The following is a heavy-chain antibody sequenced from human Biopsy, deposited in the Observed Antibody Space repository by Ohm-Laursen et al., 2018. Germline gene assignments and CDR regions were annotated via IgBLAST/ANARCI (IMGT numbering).Heavy chain of an antibody. CDR1: GFSLSARGMC. V-gene: IGHV2-70*11. CDR3: ARTPILIVSAGLVYRHRRHLQGMDV. D-gene: IGHD6-13*01. Sequence: TQTPTLTSSFSGFSLSARGMCVSWIRQAPGKALEWLARVDWDDYKDYSASLQTKLSISKDTSNDQVVLTVNNVDPADTATYYCARTPILIVSAGLVYRHRRHLQGMDVWGQGIAVTVS. J-gene: IGHJ6*02. CDR2: VDWDDYK.